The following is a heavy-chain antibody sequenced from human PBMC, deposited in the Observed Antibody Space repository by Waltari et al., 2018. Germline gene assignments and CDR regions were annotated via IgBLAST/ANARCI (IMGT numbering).Heavy chain of an antibody. CDR2: INPDGRET. CDR1: GFTVRSYW. Sequence: EVQLVEYGGGLVQPGGSLRRSCAPPGFTVRSYWMHWVRQAPGKGLLCDSRINPDGRETNYADSVKGRFTISRGNAKNTLYLQMNSLRGEDTAVYYCVRGSNDWIGLDYWGQGALVTVSS. D-gene: IGHD3-9*01. V-gene: IGHV3-74*01. J-gene: IGHJ4*02. CDR3: VRGSNDWIGLDY.